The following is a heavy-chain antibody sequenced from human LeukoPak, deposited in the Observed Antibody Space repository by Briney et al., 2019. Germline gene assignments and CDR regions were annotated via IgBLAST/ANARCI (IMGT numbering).Heavy chain of an antibody. J-gene: IGHJ4*02. Sequence: SETLSLTCAVSGGSISSGGYSWSWIRQPPGTGLEWIGYIYHSGSTYYNPSLKSRVTISVDRSKNQFSLKLSSVTAADTAVYYCARGRHYYDSSGYYELDYWGQGTLVTVSS. CDR3: ARGRHYYDSSGYYELDY. D-gene: IGHD3-22*01. CDR1: GGSISSGGYS. V-gene: IGHV4-30-2*01. CDR2: IYHSGST.